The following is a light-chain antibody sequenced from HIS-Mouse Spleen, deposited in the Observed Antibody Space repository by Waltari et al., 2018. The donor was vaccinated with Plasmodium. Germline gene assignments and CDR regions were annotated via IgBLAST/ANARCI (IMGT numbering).Light chain of an antibody. CDR3: QAWDSSTVV. Sequence: SYELTQPPSVSVSPGQTASIPCSGEQFGDKYACWYQQQPGQSPVLVIYQDSKRPSGIPERFSGSNSGNTATLTISGTQAMDEADYYCQAWDSSTVVFGGGTKLTVL. CDR2: QDS. V-gene: IGLV3-1*01. CDR1: QFGDKY. J-gene: IGLJ2*01.